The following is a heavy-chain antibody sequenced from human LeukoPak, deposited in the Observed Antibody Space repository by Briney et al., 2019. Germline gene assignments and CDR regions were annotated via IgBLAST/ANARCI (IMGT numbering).Heavy chain of an antibody. V-gene: IGHV3-74*01. CDR3: ARDSSSWTRTLKDYYYYYYMDV. D-gene: IGHD6-13*01. CDR2: INSDGSST. CDR1: GFTFSSYW. J-gene: IGHJ6*03. Sequence: QRLGVLRLSCAASGFTFSSYWMHWVRQAPGKGLVWVSRINSDGSSTSYADSVKGRFTISRDNAKNTLYLQMNSLRAEDTAVYYCARDSSSWTRTLKDYYYYYYMDVWGKGTTVTVSS.